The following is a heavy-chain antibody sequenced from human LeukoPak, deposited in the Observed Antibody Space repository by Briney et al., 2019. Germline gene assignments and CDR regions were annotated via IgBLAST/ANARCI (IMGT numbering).Heavy chain of an antibody. V-gene: IGHV3-43*01. CDR2: ISWDGSST. J-gene: IGHJ4*02. D-gene: IGHD6-19*01. CDR3: AKGEPTSSGWDPIDY. CDR1: GFTFDGYT. Sequence: GGSLRLSCAASGFTFDGYTMHWVRQTPGKGLEWVSLISWDGSSTYYADSVKGRFTISRDNSKNSLYLQMISLRTEDTALYYCAKGEPTSSGWDPIDYWGQGTLVTVSS.